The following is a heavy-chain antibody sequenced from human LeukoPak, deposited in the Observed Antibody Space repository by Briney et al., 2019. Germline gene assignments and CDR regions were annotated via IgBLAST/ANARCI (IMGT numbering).Heavy chain of an antibody. CDR2: MYTNGES. CDR3: ARDGYSSSWYWFDP. V-gene: IGHV4-4*07. CDR1: RGSINNQY. Sequence: SETLSLTCTVSRGSINNQYWSWIRQPAGKGLEWIGRMYTNGESDYNPSLKSRVTMSVDTSKNQFSLKLSSVTAADTAVYYCARDGYSSSWYWFDPWGQGTLVTVSS. D-gene: IGHD6-13*01. J-gene: IGHJ5*02.